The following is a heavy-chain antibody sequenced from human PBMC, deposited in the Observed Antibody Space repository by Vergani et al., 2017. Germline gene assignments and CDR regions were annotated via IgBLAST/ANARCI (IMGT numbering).Heavy chain of an antibody. Sequence: EVQLVESGGGLVKPGGSLRLSCAASGFTFSSYSMNWVRQAPGKGVEWVSSISSSSSYIYYADEVKGRFTISRDNAKNSLYRQMNSLRAEATAVYYCARALKKAAFDYWGEGTLVTVSA. J-gene: IGHJ4*02. CDR1: GFTFSSYS. CDR3: ARALKKAAFDY. V-gene: IGHV3-21*01. CDR2: ISSSSSYI. D-gene: IGHD6-25*01.